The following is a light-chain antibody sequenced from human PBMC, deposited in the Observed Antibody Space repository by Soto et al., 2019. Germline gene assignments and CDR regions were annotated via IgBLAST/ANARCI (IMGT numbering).Light chain of an antibody. J-gene: IGKJ5*01. CDR3: QQYSDWPIT. CDR2: KAS. V-gene: IGKV1-5*03. Sequence: DIQMTQSPSTLSGSEGDRVTITSRASQTMSSWLAWYQQKPGKAPKLLIYKASTLKSGVPSRFSGSGSGTEFTLTISSLQPDDFAVYFCQQYSDWPITFWQGTLLE. CDR1: QTMSSW.